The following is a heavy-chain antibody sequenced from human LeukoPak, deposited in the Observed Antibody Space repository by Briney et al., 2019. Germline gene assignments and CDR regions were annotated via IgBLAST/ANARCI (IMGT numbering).Heavy chain of an antibody. CDR2: IWYDGSNK. CDR3: ARGDYGDYATGGSGMDV. V-gene: IGHV3-33*01. D-gene: IGHD4-17*01. Sequence: EWVAVIWYDGSNKYYADSVKGRFTISRDNSKNTLYLQMNSLRAEDTAVYYCARGDYGDYATGGSGMDVWGQGTTVTVSS. J-gene: IGHJ6*02.